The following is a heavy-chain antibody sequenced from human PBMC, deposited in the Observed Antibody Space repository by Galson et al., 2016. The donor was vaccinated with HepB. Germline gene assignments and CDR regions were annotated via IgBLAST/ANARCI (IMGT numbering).Heavy chain of an antibody. CDR1: GGSFSGYY. CDR2: INHSGST. CDR3: AKKGRWHYAAPYYFDS. Sequence: ETLSLTCAVHGGSFSGYYWNWIRQPAGKGPEWIGEINHSGSTNYNPSLKGRVTISVDMSKNQFSMRLNSVTAADTAVYYCAKKGRWHYAAPYYFDSWGQGTLVTVSS. V-gene: IGHV4-34*01. D-gene: IGHD1-7*01. J-gene: IGHJ4*02.